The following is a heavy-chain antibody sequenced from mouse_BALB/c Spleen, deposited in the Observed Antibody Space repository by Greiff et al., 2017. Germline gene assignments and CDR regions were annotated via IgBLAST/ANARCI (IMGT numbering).Heavy chain of an antibody. CDR3: ARRDYDGAWFAY. CDR1: GYAFSSYW. CDR2: IYPGDGDT. J-gene: IGHJ3*01. Sequence: VQLQQSGAELVRPGSSVKISCKASGYAFSSYWMNWVKQRPGQGLEWIGQIYPGDGDTNYNGKFKGKATLTADKSSSTAYMQLSSLTSEDSAVYFCARRDYDGAWFAYWGQGTLVTVSA. D-gene: IGHD2-4*01. V-gene: IGHV1-80*01.